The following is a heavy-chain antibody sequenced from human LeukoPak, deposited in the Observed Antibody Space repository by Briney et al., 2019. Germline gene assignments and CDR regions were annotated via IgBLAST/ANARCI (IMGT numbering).Heavy chain of an antibody. CDR3: ARGVYIAAAQYGY. CDR1: GGSTSNYY. J-gene: IGHJ4*02. V-gene: IGHV4-59*01. Sequence: SETLSLTCTVSGGSTSNYYWSWIRQPPGKGLEWIGYIYYSGTTNYNPSLKSRVTISVDTSKNQFSLKLNSVTAADTAVYYCARGVYIAAAQYGYWGQGTLVTVSS. D-gene: IGHD6-13*01. CDR2: IYYSGTT.